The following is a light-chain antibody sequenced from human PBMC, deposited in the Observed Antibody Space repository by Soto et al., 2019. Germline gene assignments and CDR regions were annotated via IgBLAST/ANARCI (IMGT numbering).Light chain of an antibody. V-gene: IGKV1-27*01. J-gene: IGKJ4*01. CDR3: QKYTNAPA. Sequence: DIQMTQSPSSLSASVGDRVTITCRASQGISNYLAWYQQIPGKVPKLLISAASTLRSVVPSRFSGSGARTDFTLTISSLQPEDVATYYCQKYTNAPAFGGGTKVEIK. CDR2: AAS. CDR1: QGISNY.